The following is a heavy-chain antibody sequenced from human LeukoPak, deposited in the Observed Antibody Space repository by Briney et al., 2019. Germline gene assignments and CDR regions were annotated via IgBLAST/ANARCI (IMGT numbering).Heavy chain of an antibody. J-gene: IGHJ4*02. V-gene: IGHV4-39*01. CDR3: ARPVGTTVTTYFDY. D-gene: IGHD4-17*01. CDR1: GGSITSSSYH. CDR2: IYYSGST. Sequence: SETLSHTCTVSGGSITSSSYHWGWIRQPPGKGLEWIGSIYYSGSTYYNPSFKSRVTISVDSSKNQFSLKLSSVTAADMAAYYCARPVGTTVTTYFDYWGQGTLVTVSS.